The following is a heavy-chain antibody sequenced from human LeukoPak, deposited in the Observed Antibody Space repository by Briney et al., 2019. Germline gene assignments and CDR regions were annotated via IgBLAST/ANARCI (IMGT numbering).Heavy chain of an antibody. D-gene: IGHD2-2*01. CDR3: ARGRYCSSTSCYWNWFDP. CDR2: IYSSGSA. V-gene: IGHV4-31*03. J-gene: IGHJ5*02. Sequence: SETLSLTCTVSGGSISSGGYYWSWIRQHPGKGLEWIGYIYSSGSAYYNPSLKSRVTISVDTSKNQFSLKLSSVSAADTAVYYCARGRYCSSTSCYWNWFDPWGQGTLVTVSS. CDR1: GGSISSGGYY.